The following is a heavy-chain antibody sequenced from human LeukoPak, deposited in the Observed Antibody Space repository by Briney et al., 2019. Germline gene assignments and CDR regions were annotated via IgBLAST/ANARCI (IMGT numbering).Heavy chain of an antibody. CDR2: IYWNDDK. D-gene: IGHD6-13*01. J-gene: IGHJ3*02. V-gene: IGHV2-5*01. Sequence: SGPTLVNPTQTLTLTCTFSGFSLSTSGVGVGWIRQPPGKALEWLALIYWNDDKRYSPSLKSRLTITKDTSKSQVVLTMTNMDPVDTATYYCAHRLAAAGPLGAFDIWGQGTMVTVSS. CDR3: AHRLAAAGPLGAFDI. CDR1: GFSLSTSGVG.